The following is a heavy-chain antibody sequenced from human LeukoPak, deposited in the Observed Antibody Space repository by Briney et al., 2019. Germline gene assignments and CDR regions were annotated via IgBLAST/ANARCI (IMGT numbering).Heavy chain of an antibody. V-gene: IGHV4-59*08. Sequence: SETLSLTCTVSGGSISSYYWSWIRQPPGKGLEWIGYIYYSGSTNYNPSLKSRVTISVDTSKNQLSLKLSSVTAADTAVYYCARVGYYDFWSGHDYFDYWGRGTLVTVSS. CDR1: GGSISSYY. D-gene: IGHD3-3*01. CDR2: IYYSGST. CDR3: ARVGYYDFWSGHDYFDY. J-gene: IGHJ4*02.